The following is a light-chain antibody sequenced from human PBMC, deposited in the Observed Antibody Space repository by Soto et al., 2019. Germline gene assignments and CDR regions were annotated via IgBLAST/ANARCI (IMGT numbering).Light chain of an antibody. CDR1: QSINTY. V-gene: IGKV3-11*01. J-gene: IGKJ5*01. CDR2: DAS. Sequence: EHVLTQSPATLSLSAGAGSTPSGPASQSINTYLAWYQQKPGQAPRLLINDASKRATGIPARCSGSRSGTNFTLTISSLETEDFAVYYCQQRSNWPPITFGQGTRLEI. CDR3: QQRSNWPPIT.